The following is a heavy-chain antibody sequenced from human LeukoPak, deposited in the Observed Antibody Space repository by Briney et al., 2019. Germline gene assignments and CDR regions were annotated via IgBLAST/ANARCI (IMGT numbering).Heavy chain of an antibody. CDR1: GFTFSSYW. CDR2: INSDGSST. Sequence: GGSLRLSCAASGFTFSSYWMHWVRQAPGKGLVWVSHINSDGSSTSYADSVKGRFTISRDNAKNTLYLQMNSLRAEDTAVYYCAREDGWGSDYWGQGTLVTVSS. D-gene: IGHD2-21*01. V-gene: IGHV3-74*01. CDR3: AREDGWGSDY. J-gene: IGHJ4*02.